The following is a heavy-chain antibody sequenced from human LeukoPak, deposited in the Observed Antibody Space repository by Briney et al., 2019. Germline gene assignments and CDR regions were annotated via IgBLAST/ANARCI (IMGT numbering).Heavy chain of an antibody. Sequence: HGGSLRLSCAASGFTFSSYSMNWVRQAAGKGLEWVSSISSSSSYIYYADSVKGRFTISRDNAKNSLYLQMNSLRAEDTAVYYCARGTRVCSATSCYPFDPWGQGTLVTVSS. CDR3: ARGTRVCSATSCYPFDP. V-gene: IGHV3-21*01. J-gene: IGHJ5*02. CDR2: ISSSSSYI. CDR1: GFTFSSYS. D-gene: IGHD2-2*01.